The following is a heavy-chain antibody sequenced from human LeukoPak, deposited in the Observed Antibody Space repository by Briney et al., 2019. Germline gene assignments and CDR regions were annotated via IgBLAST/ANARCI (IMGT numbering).Heavy chain of an antibody. D-gene: IGHD5-24*01. CDR2: ISDNGDST. J-gene: IGHJ4*02. CDR3: AKSHSEAQRRYFDY. CDR1: GFTFSRSA. V-gene: IGHV3-23*01. Sequence: PGGSLRLSCAASGFTFSRSAMIWVRQAPAKGLEWVSSISDNGDSTYHAESVKGRFNVSRDNYRDTLHVQMHSLRAEDAAVYYCAKSHSEAQRRYFDYWGQGTLVTVSS.